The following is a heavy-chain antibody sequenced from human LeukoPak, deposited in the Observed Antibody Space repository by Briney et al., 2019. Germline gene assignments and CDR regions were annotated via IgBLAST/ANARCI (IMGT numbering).Heavy chain of an antibody. V-gene: IGHV4-39*07. CDR3: ARDLGIAVLAGYYYYYYMDV. CDR1: GGSISSNTYF. CDR2: IRYSGST. J-gene: IGHJ6*03. D-gene: IGHD6-19*01. Sequence: PSETLSLTCNVSGGSISSNTYFWGWIRRPPGKGLEWIGSIRYSGSTYYNPSLKSRVTISVDTSKNQFSLKLSSVTAADTAVYYCARDLGIAVLAGYYYYYYMDVWGKGTTVTVSS.